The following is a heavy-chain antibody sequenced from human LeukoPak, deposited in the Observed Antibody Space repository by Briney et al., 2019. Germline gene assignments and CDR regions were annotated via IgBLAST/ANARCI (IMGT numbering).Heavy chain of an antibody. CDR2: IIPIFGTA. CDR3: ARGVIAAEPTRFDY. Sequence: SVKVSCKASGGTFSSYAISWVRQAPGQGLGWMGGIIPIFGTANYAQKFQGRVTITADESTSTAYMELSSLRSEDTAVYYCARGVIAAEPTRFDYWGQGTLVTVSS. J-gene: IGHJ4*02. D-gene: IGHD6-13*01. CDR1: GGTFSSYA. V-gene: IGHV1-69*13.